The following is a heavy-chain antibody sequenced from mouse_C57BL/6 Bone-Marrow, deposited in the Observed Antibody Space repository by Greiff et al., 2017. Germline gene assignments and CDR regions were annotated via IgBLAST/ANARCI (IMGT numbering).Heavy chain of an antibody. D-gene: IGHD1-1*01. CDR2: INPGSGGT. CDR1: GYAFTNYL. CDR3: ARANYYGSSYYYFDY. V-gene: IGHV1-54*01. J-gene: IGHJ2*01. Sequence: VQLQQSGAELVRPGTSVKVSCKASGYAFTNYLIEWVKQRPGQGLEWIGVINPGSGGTNYNEKFKGKATLTADKSSSTAYMQLSSLTSEDSAVYFGARANYYGSSYYYFDYWGQGTTLTVSS.